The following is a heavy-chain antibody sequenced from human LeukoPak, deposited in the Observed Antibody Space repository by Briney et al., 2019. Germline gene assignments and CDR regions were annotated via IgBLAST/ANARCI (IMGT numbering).Heavy chain of an antibody. J-gene: IGHJ4*02. Sequence: PSETLSLTCTVSGGSISSGSYYWSWIRQPAGKGLEWIGRIYTSGSTNYNPSLKSRVTISVDTSKNQFSLKLSSVTAADTAVYYCARKRYRAAASEDYFDYWGQGTLVTVSS. CDR3: ARKRYRAAASEDYFDY. V-gene: IGHV4-61*02. CDR2: IYTSGST. CDR1: GGSISSGSYY. D-gene: IGHD6-13*01.